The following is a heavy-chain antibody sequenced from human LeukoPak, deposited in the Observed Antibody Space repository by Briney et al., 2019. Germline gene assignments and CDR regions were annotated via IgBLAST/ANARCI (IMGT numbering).Heavy chain of an antibody. CDR2: IYTSGST. D-gene: IGHD2-8*01. CDR1: GGAISRYY. CDR3: ARDGVRGCPKYYYYMDV. Sequence: PPQTLSLTRTVSGGAISRYYSGWIPHRAEEGVGSIWRIYTSGSTNYTPSLKSRVTMSVDTFKTQFSLKLSSVTAADTAVYYCARDGVRGCPKYYYYMDVWGKGTTVTVSS. J-gene: IGHJ6*03. V-gene: IGHV4-4*07.